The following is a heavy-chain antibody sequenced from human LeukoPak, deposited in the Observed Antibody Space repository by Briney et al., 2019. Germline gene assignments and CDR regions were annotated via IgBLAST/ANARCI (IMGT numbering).Heavy chain of an antibody. J-gene: IGHJ4*02. Sequence: PGGSLRLSCAASGFTFSSYWMSWVRQAPGKGLELAANIKQDGSEKYYVDSVKGRFTISRDNAKNSLYLQMNSLRAEDTAVYYCAIGNWNYGVFDYWGQGTLVNVSS. D-gene: IGHD1-7*01. CDR2: IKQDGSEK. CDR3: AIGNWNYGVFDY. V-gene: IGHV3-7*01. CDR1: GFTFSSYW.